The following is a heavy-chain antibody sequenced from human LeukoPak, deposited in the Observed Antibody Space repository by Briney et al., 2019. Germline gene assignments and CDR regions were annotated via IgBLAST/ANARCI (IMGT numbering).Heavy chain of an antibody. CDR3: AKGDSSGWAYYYYGMDV. CDR2: ISGSGGST. CDR1: GFTLSSYA. J-gene: IGHJ6*02. D-gene: IGHD6-19*01. V-gene: IGHV3-23*01. Sequence: GGSLRLSCAASGFTLSSYAMSWVRQAPGKGLEWVSAISGSGGSTYYADSVKGRFTISRDNSKNTLYLQMNSLRAEDTAVYYCAKGDSSGWAYYYYGMDVWGQGTTVTVSS.